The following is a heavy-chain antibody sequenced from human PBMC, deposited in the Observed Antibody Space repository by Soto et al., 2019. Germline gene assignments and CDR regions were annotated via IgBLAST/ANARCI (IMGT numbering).Heavy chain of an antibody. D-gene: IGHD7-27*01. J-gene: IGHJ5*02. CDR3: ARVPWQVLGWFDP. CDR2: INHSGST. V-gene: IGHV4-34*01. CDR1: GGSFSGYY. Sequence: SETLSLTCAVYGGSFSGYYWSWIRQPPGKGLEWIGEINHSGSTNYNPSLKSRVTISVDTSKNQFSLKLSSVTAADTAVYYCARVPWQVLGWFDPWGQGTLVTVSS.